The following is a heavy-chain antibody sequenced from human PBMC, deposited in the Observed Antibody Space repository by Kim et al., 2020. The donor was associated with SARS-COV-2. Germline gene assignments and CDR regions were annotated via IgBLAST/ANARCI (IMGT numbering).Heavy chain of an antibody. D-gene: IGHD2-2*01. Sequence: YADSVKGRFTISRHNSKNTLYLQMNSRRAEDTAVYYCARDSSAAADPFDYWGQGTLVTVSS. V-gene: IGHV3-53*04. J-gene: IGHJ4*02. CDR3: ARDSSAAADPFDY.